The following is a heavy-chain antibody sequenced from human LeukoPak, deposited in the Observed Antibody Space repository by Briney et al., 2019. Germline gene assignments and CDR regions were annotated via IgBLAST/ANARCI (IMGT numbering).Heavy chain of an antibody. CDR1: GGSISSYY. V-gene: IGHV4-59*01. CDR2: IYYSGST. Sequence: SETLSLTCTVSGGSISSYYWSWIRQPPGKGLGWIGYIYYSGSTNYNPSLKSRVTISVDTSKNQFSLKLSSVTAADTAVYYCARGTTARLLDYWGQGTLVTVSS. D-gene: IGHD1-7*01. CDR3: ARGTTARLLDY. J-gene: IGHJ4*02.